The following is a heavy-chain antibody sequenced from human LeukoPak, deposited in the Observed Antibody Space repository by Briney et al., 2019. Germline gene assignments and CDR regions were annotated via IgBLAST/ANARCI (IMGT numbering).Heavy chain of an antibody. D-gene: IGHD6-13*01. CDR2: IWYDGSNK. CDR1: GFTFSSNG. V-gene: IGHV3-33*01. CDR3: ARDRAAAASSDYYYYGMDV. J-gene: IGHJ6*04. Sequence: GGSLRLSCAASGFTFSSNGIHWVRQAPGKGLEWVAVIWYDGSNKYYADSVKGRFTISRDNSKNTLSLQMNSLRAEDTAVYYCARDRAAAASSDYYYYGMDVWGKGTTVTVSS.